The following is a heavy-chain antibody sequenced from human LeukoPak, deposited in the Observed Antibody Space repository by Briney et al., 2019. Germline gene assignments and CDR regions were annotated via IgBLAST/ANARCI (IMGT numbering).Heavy chain of an antibody. D-gene: IGHD3-9*01. Sequence: SETLFLTCTVSGYSISSSSYYWGWIRQPPGKGLEWIGSIYYSGSTYYNPSLKSRVTISVDTSKNQFSLKLSPVTAADTAVFYCASTPADWYYFDYWGQGTLVTVSS. CDR3: ASTPADWYYFDY. V-gene: IGHV4-39*01. CDR1: GYSISSSSYY. J-gene: IGHJ4*02. CDR2: IYYSGST.